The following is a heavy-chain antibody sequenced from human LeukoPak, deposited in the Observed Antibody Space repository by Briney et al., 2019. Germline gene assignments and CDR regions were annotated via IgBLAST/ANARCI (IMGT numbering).Heavy chain of an antibody. J-gene: IGHJ4*02. CDR3: ARVDTAMVGRRYYFDY. CDR1: GGSFSGYY. D-gene: IGHD5-18*01. V-gene: IGHV4-34*01. Sequence: SSETLSLTCAVYGGSFSGYYWSWIRQPPGKGLEWIGEINHSGSTNYNPSLKSRVTISVDTSKNQFSLKLSSVTAADTAVYYCARVDTAMVGRRYYFDYWGQGTLVTVSS. CDR2: INHSGST.